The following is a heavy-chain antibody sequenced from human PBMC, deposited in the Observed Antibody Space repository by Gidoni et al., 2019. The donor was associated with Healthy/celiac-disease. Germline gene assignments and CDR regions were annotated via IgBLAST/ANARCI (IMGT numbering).Heavy chain of an antibody. D-gene: IGHD3-10*01. CDR3: ARGPSVRGVIIRERNSRNFDY. CDR1: GGSFSGYY. CDR2: INHSGST. J-gene: IGHJ4*02. Sequence: QVQLQQWGAGLLKPSDTLSLTCAAYGGSFSGYYWSWIRQPPGKGLEWIGEINHSGSTNYNPALKSRVTISVDTSKNQFSLKLSSVTAADTALYYCARGPSVRGVIIRERNSRNFDYWGQGTLVTVSS. V-gene: IGHV4-34*01.